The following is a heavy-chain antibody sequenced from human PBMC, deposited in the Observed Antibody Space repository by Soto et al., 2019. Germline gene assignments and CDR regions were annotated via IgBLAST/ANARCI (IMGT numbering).Heavy chain of an antibody. D-gene: IGHD3-3*01. CDR2: ISAYNGNT. Sequence: ASVNGYWKTAGYGFTIYCISWVRQAPGQGLECMGWISAYNGNTNYAQKLQGRVTMTTDTSTSTAYMELRSLRSDDTAVYYCARDTLDRYYDFWSGRRYYFDYWGQGTLVTVSS. CDR3: ARDTLDRYYDFWSGRRYYFDY. J-gene: IGHJ4*02. V-gene: IGHV1-18*01. CDR1: GYGFTIYC.